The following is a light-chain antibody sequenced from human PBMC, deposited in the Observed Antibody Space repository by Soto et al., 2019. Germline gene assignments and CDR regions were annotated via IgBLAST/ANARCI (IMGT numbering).Light chain of an antibody. CDR2: DAF. CDR3: QQYDEWPLT. V-gene: IGKV3-15*01. Sequence: EKVMTQSPATLSVSRGERATLSCRASQNVKTRLAWYQQKPGQAPRLLIYDAFTRATGIPARFSGSASGTDSTLTISSLQSEDFAVYYCQQYDEWPLTFGGGPRWISN. J-gene: IGKJ4*01. CDR1: QNVKTR.